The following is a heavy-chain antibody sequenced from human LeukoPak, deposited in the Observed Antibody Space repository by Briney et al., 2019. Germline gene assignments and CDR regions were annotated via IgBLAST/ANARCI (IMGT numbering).Heavy chain of an antibody. CDR1: GFTFSSYS. CDR3: ARGTLVTFDI. J-gene: IGHJ3*02. Sequence: GGSLRLSCAASGFTFSSYSMHWVRQAPGKGLEWVSSISSISSHIYYADSVMGRFTISRDNAKNSLYLQMNSLSAEDTAVYYCARGTLVTFDIWGQGTMVTVSS. D-gene: IGHD3-10*01. V-gene: IGHV3-21*01. CDR2: ISSISSHI.